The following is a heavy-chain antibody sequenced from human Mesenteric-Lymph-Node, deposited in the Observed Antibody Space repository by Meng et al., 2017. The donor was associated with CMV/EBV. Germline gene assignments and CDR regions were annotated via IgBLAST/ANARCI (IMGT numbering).Heavy chain of an antibody. CDR3: ARGSDIPVNNY. V-gene: IGHV4-34*01. CDR2: INHSGVP. J-gene: IGHJ4*02. Sequence: QVQLQQWGAGLLKPWETLSLTCAVYGGSFSGYYWSWIRQPPGKGLEWIGEINHSGVPNYNPSLKSRVTISLDRSKNQFSLKLSSVTAEDTAVYYCARGSDIPVNNYWGQGTLVTVSS. D-gene: IGHD2-15*01. CDR1: GGSFSGYY.